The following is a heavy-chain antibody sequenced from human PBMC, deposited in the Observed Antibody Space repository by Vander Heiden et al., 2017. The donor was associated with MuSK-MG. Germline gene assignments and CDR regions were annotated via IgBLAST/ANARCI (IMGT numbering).Heavy chain of an antibody. J-gene: IGHJ4*02. CDR1: GFTFGCYN. V-gene: IGHV3-21*01. D-gene: IGHD1-1*01. CDR3: ARDQVTGTTLPLDY. CDR2: ISSSSSYI. Sequence: EVQLVESGGGLVKPGGSLRLSCAASGFTFGCYNRNWVRQAPGKGLEWVSSISSSSSYIYYADSVKGRFTISRDNAKNSLYLQMNSLRAEDTAVYYCARDQVTGTTLPLDYWGQGTLVTVSS.